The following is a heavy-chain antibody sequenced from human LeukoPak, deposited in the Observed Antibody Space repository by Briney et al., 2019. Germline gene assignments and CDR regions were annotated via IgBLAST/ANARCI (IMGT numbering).Heavy chain of an antibody. CDR2: FYHGGST. CDR3: ASINLVGYSSGWYASRDYYYYMDV. CDR1: GGSFSGYY. Sequence: PSETLSLTCAVYGGSFSGYYWSWIRQPPGKGLEWIGTFYHGGSTYYNPSLKSRVTISVDTSKNQFSLKLSSVTAADTAVYYCASINLVGYSSGWYASRDYYYYMDVWGKGATVTISS. J-gene: IGHJ6*03. V-gene: IGHV4-34*01. D-gene: IGHD6-19*01.